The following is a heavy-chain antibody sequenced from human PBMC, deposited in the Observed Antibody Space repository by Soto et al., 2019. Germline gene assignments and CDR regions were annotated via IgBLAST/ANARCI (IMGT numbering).Heavy chain of an antibody. CDR1: GFNFRSYG. V-gene: IGHV3-30*18. J-gene: IGHJ4*02. CDR2: ISYDGSAK. Sequence: VPLVESGGGVVQPGRSLRLSCAASGFNFRSYGMHWVRQAPGKGLEWVAVISYDGSAKWYVDSVKGRFTISRDTSKNILYLQMNSLRAEDTAVYYCAKDEGAEDDILTGYPLFDYRGQGILVTVSS. CDR3: AKDEGAEDDILTGYPLFDY. D-gene: IGHD3-9*01.